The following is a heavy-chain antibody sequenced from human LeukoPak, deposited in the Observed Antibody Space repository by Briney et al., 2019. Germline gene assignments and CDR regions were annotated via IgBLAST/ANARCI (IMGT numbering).Heavy chain of an antibody. CDR3: ARNPKRYAPNYYDSSGYAFDI. Sequence: GRSLRLSCAASGFIFSSYSMNWVRQAPGKGLEWVSYISGGSSTIYYADSVKGRFTISRDNAKNSLYLQMNSLRAEDTAVYYCARNPKRYAPNYYDSSGYAFDIWGQGTMVTVSS. D-gene: IGHD3-22*01. J-gene: IGHJ3*02. CDR2: ISGGSSTI. CDR1: GFIFSSYS. V-gene: IGHV3-48*04.